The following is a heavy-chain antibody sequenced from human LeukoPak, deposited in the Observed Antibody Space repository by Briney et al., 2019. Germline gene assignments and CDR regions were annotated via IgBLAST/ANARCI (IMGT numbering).Heavy chain of an antibody. CDR3: ARWGSGLSFRWFDP. V-gene: IGHV4-39*07. D-gene: IGHD6-19*01. CDR2: KYYSGST. J-gene: IGHJ5*02. CDR1: GGSMTTRNYY. Sequence: SETLSLTCTVSGGSMTTRNYYWGWIRQSPGKGLEWIGHKYYSGSTYYNPSLKSRVTISVDTSKNQFSLKLSSVTAADTAVYYCARWGSGLSFRWFDPWGQGTLVTVSS.